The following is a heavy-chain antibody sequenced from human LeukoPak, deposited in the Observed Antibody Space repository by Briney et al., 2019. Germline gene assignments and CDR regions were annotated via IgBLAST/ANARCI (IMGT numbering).Heavy chain of an antibody. CDR3: ARDTVGVTDY. J-gene: IGHJ4*02. CDR1: GFTVSSNY. CDR2: IYSGGST. D-gene: IGHD1-26*01. V-gene: IGHV3-66*01. Sequence: GGSLRLSCAASGFTVSSNYMSWVRQAPGKGLEWVSVIYSGGSTYYADSVKGRFTISRDNAKNSLFLQMNSLRAEDTALHYCARDTVGVTDYWGQGTLVTVSS.